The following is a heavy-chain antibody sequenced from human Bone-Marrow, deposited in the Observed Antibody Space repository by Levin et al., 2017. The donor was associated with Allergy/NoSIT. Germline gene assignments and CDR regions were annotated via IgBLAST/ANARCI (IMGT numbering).Heavy chain of an antibody. CDR2: IYWDDEK. Sequence: KMSGPTLVKPTQTLTLTCTFSGFSFSTHGVGVGWIRQPPGKALEWLALIYWDDEKRYSPSLKNRLNITKDTSKNQVVLRMIKMDPIDTATYYCAHSRGGWFSYFGYWGQGALVTVSS. D-gene: IGHD6-19*01. J-gene: IGHJ4*02. CDR3: AHSRGGWFSYFGY. CDR1: GFSFSTHGVG. V-gene: IGHV2-5*02.